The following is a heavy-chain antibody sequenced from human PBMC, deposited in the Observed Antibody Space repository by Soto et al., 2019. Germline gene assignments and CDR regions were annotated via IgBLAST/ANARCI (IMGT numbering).Heavy chain of an antibody. D-gene: IGHD3-22*01. V-gene: IGHV3-23*01. CDR2: ISSSGGST. J-gene: IGHJ5*02. CDR3: AKFRDDSSGYSVDP. Sequence: GGSLRLSCAASGFTFTNYAMSWVRQAPGRGLEWVSAISSSGGSTDYADSVKGRFTISRDNSKNTLYLQMNSLRAEDTAVYYCAKFRDDSSGYSVDPWGQGTLVTVSS. CDR1: GFTFTNYA.